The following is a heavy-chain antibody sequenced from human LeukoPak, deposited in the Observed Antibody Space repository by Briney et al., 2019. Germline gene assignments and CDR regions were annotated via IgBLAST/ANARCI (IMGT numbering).Heavy chain of an antibody. CDR3: ARGRGDSGYDSNFDY. V-gene: IGHV4-38-2*02. CDR1: GYSLSSGYY. D-gene: IGHD5-12*01. CDR2: IYHSGST. J-gene: IGHJ4*02. Sequence: SETLSLTCTVSGYSLSSGYYWGWIRQPPGKGLKWIGSIYHSGSTYYNPSLESRVTISVDTSKNQFSLKLSSVTAADTAVYYCARGRGDSGYDSNFDYWGQGTLVTVSS.